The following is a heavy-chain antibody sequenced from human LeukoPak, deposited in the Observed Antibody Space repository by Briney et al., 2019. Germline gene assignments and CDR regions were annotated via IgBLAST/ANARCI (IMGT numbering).Heavy chain of an antibody. V-gene: IGHV4-34*01. Sequence: SETLSLTCAVYGGSFSGYYWSWIRQPPGKGLEWIGEINHSGSTNYSPSLKSRVTISVDTSKNQFSLKLSSVTAADTAVYYCARGHGSLRWFDPWGQGTLVTVSS. J-gene: IGHJ5*02. CDR3: ARGHGSLRWFDP. D-gene: IGHD3-10*01. CDR2: INHSGST. CDR1: GGSFSGYY.